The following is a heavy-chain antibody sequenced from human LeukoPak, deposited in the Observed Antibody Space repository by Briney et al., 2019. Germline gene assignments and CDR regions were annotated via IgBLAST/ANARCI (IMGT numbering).Heavy chain of an antibody. CDR3: ARDPAYGALDI. Sequence: GGSLRLSCAASGFPLSNSYMTWVRQAAGKGLEWVAIISPDGSQRSFVDSVKGRFDISRDNAKNSLYRQMNSLSAEDTAVYYCARDPAYGALDIWGQGTTVTVSS. CDR1: GFPLSNSY. J-gene: IGHJ3*02. D-gene: IGHD2-21*01. CDR2: ISPDGSQR. V-gene: IGHV3-7*01.